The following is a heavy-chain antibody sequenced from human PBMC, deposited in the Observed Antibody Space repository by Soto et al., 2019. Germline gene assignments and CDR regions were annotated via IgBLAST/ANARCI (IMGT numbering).Heavy chain of an antibody. J-gene: IGHJ4*02. CDR1: GDSISSPNG. CDR2: MFASGSS. V-gene: IGHV4-4*02. CDR3: ASDGFDHRPDY. Sequence: QVQLQESGPGLVKASETLSLTCAVSGDSISSPNGWSWYRQSPGKGLELIGEMFASGSSNYNPSLDGRVTISLDKSKNQFYLTLTSLTAADTAIYYCASDGFDHRPDYWGQGIPVSVSS.